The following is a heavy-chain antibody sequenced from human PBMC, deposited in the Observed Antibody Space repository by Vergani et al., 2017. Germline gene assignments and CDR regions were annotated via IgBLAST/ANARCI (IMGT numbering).Heavy chain of an antibody. J-gene: IGHJ4*02. CDR3: ARHDHDSSGYYPYYFDY. D-gene: IGHD3-22*01. V-gene: IGHV4-39*01. CDR2: IYYSGST. CDR1: GGSISSSSYY. Sequence: QLQLQESGPGLVKPSETLSLTCTVSGGSISSSSYYWGWIRQPPGKGLEWIGSIYYSGSTYYNPSLKSRVTISVDTSKNQFSLKRSSVTAADTAVYYCARHDHDSSGYYPYYFDYWGQGTLVTVSS.